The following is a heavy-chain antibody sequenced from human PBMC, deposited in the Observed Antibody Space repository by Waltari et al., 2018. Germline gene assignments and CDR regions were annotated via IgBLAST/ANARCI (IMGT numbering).Heavy chain of an antibody. CDR2: IKDDGSQK. Sequence: EVQLVESGGGLVQPGGSLRLSCAASGFTFSTYWMSWVRQTPGKGLEWVALIKDDGSQKYYVGSVAGRFTISRDNAKNSLYLQMNSLRAEDTAVFYCATDRGITWGQGTLVAVSS. V-gene: IGHV3-7*01. CDR3: ATDRGIT. J-gene: IGHJ4*02. CDR1: GFTFSTYW.